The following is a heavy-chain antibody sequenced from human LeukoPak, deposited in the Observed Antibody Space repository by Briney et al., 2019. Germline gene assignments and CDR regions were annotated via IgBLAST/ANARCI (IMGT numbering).Heavy chain of an antibody. Sequence: SQTLSLTCAISGDSVSSNTAVWNWIRQSPSGGLEWLGRTYRRSKWYIDYAVSVRSRITINPVTSKNQISLQLKSVTPGDTAVYFCVRDMYCDSSEYSYGLDVWGQGTTVTVSS. J-gene: IGHJ6*02. CDR2: TYRRSKWYI. CDR3: VRDMYCDSSEYSYGLDV. CDR1: GDSVSSNTAV. D-gene: IGHD3-22*01. V-gene: IGHV6-1*01.